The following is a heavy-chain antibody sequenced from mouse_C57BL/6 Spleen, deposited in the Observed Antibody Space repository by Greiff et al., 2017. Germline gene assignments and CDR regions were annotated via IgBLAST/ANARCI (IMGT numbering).Heavy chain of an antibody. CDR3: TGFITTVVAHWYFDV. CDR1: GFTFSNYW. Sequence: EVQLVESGGGLVQPGGSMKLSCVASGFTFSNYWMNWVRQSPEKGLEWVAQIRLKSDNYATHYAESVKGRFTISRDDSKSSVYLQMNNLRAEDTGIYYCTGFITTVVAHWYFDVWGTGTTVTVSS. V-gene: IGHV6-3*01. CDR2: IRLKSDNYAT. J-gene: IGHJ1*03. D-gene: IGHD1-1*01.